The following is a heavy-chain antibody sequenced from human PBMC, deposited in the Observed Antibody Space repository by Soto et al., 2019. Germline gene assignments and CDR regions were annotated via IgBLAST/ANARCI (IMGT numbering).Heavy chain of an antibody. J-gene: IGHJ4*02. V-gene: IGHV3-66*01. Sequence: GGSLRLSCAASGFTVSSNYMSWVRQAPGKGLEWVSVIYSGGSTYYADSVKVRFTSSRDNSKNTLYLQMNSLRAEDTAVYYCARDSTTMVRGVNLYYFDYWGQGTLVTVSS. CDR3: ARDSTTMVRGVNLYYFDY. D-gene: IGHD3-10*01. CDR1: GFTVSSNY. CDR2: IYSGGST.